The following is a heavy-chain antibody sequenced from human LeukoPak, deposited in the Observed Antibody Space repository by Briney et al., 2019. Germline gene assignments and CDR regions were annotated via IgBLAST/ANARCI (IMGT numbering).Heavy chain of an antibody. D-gene: IGHD2-8*01. Sequence: GGSLRLSCAASGFTFSSYSMSWVRQAPGKGLEWVSSISSSSSYIYYADSVKGRFTISRDNAKNSLYLQTNSLRAEDTAVYYCARGYCTNGVCYLPWFDPWGQGTLVTVSS. CDR1: GFTFSSYS. V-gene: IGHV3-21*01. J-gene: IGHJ5*02. CDR3: ARGYCTNGVCYLPWFDP. CDR2: ISSSSSYI.